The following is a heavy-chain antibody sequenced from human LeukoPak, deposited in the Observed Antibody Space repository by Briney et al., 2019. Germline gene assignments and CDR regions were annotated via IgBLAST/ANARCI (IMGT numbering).Heavy chain of an antibody. D-gene: IGHD3-3*02. CDR2: VFYPGIT. CDR3: ARREYLKRHFDP. CDR1: GGSISGYY. V-gene: IGHV4-59*08. J-gene: IGHJ5*02. Sequence: SETLSLTCAVSGGSISGYYWTWIRQASGKGLEWIGNVFYPGITKYNHSLRTRVTISLDTSKNHFSLELNSVTAADSAMYFCARREYLKRHFDPWGQGTLVPVSS.